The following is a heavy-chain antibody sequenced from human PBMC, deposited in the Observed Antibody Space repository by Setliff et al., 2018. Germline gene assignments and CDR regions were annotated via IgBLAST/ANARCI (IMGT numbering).Heavy chain of an antibody. CDR1: GGSISSSSYY. CDR3: ASTPDGDLYYNFWSGYYLTLDY. Sequence: SETLSLTCTVSGGSISSSSYYWGWIRQPPGKGLEWIGSIYYSGSTYYNPSLTSRVTISVDTSKNQFSLKLSSVTAADTAVYYCASTPDGDLYYNFWSGYYLTLDYWGQGTLVTV. V-gene: IGHV4-39*07. CDR2: IYYSGST. D-gene: IGHD3-3*01. J-gene: IGHJ4*02.